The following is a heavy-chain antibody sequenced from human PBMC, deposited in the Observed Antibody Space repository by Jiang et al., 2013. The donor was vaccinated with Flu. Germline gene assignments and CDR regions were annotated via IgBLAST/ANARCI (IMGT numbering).Heavy chain of an antibody. CDR1: GGSISSYY. J-gene: IGHJ4*02. CDR3: ARGGSSGWYEVGY. V-gene: IGHV4-59*01. D-gene: IGHD6-19*01. CDR2: IYYSGST. Sequence: GLVKPSETLSLTCTVSGGSISSYYWSWIRQPPGKGLEWIGYIYYSGSTNYNPSLKSRVTISVDASKNQFSLKLSSVTAADTAVYYCARGGSSGWYEVGYWGQGTLVTVSS.